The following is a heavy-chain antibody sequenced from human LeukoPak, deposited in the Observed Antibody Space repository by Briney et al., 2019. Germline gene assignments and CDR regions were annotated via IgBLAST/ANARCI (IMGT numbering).Heavy chain of an antibody. Sequence: ASVKVSCKASGYTFTSYAMNWVRQAPGQGLEWMGWINTNTGNPTYAQGFTGRFVFSLDTSVSTAYLQISSLKAEDTAVYYCARDPVHGARRPTILDYWGQGTLVTVSS. CDR3: ARDPVHGARRPTILDY. D-gene: IGHD1-26*01. CDR1: GYTFTSYA. J-gene: IGHJ4*02. CDR2: INTNTGNP. V-gene: IGHV7-4-1*02.